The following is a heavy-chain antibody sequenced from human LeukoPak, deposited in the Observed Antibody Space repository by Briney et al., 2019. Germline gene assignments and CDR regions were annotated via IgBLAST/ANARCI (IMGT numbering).Heavy chain of an antibody. CDR1: GGSFSGYY. Sequence: SETLSLTCAVYGGSFSGYYWGWIRQPPGKGLEWIGEINHSGSTNYNPSLKSRVTISVDTSKNQFSLELSSVTAADTAVYYCAREDSSSWYVGFDYWGQGTLVTVSS. D-gene: IGHD6-13*01. J-gene: IGHJ4*02. CDR2: INHSGST. CDR3: AREDSSSWYVGFDY. V-gene: IGHV4-34*01.